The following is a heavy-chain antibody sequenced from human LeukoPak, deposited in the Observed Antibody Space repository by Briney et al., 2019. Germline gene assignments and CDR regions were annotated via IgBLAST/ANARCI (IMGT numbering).Heavy chain of an antibody. CDR2: ISSSGSTI. J-gene: IGHJ4*02. D-gene: IGHD5-18*01. CDR1: GFTFSSYE. V-gene: IGHV3-48*03. Sequence: GGSLRLSCAASGFTFSSYEMNWVRQAPGKGLEWVSYISSSGSTIYYADSVKGRFTISRDNSKNSWYLQMNSLRAEDTAVYYCARDFPLWSLVFDYWGQGTLVTVSS. CDR3: ARDFPLWSLVFDY.